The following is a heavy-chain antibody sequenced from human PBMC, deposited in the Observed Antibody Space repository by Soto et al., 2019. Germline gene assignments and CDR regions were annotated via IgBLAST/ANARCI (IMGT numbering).Heavy chain of an antibody. J-gene: IGHJ6*02. CDR3: ARGDFSSGWYGVYYGMDV. D-gene: IGHD6-19*01. CDR1: GFTFSSYW. Sequence: PGGSLRLSCEASGFTFSSYWMSWVRQAPGKGLEWVANIKQDGSEKYYVDSVKGRFTISRDNAKNSLYLQMNSLRAEDTAVYYCARGDFSSGWYGVYYGMDVWGQGTTVTVSS. CDR2: IKQDGSEK. V-gene: IGHV3-7*03.